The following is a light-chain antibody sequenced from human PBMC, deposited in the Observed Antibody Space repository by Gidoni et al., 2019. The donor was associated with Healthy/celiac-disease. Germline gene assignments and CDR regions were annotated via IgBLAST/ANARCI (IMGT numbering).Light chain of an antibody. CDR3: QQRSNWRT. Sequence: EIVLTQSPATLSLSPGERATLSCRASQSVSSYLAWYQQNPGQAPRLLTYDAYNRATGIPARFSGRGSGTDFTLTISSLEPEDFAVYYCQQRSNWRTFGQGTKLEIK. CDR2: DAY. CDR1: QSVSSY. V-gene: IGKV3-11*01. J-gene: IGKJ2*02.